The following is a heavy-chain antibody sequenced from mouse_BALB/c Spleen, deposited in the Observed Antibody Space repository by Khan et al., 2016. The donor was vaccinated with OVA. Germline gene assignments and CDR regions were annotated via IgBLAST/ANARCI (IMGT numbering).Heavy chain of an antibody. CDR1: GFNIKDTY. Sequence: VQLKQAGAELVKPGASVKLSCTASGFNIKDTYMHWVKQRPEQGLEWIGRIDPANGNTKYDPKFQGKATITADTSSNTAYLQLSSLTSEDTAVDYCARRVTTYYAMDYWGQGTSVTVSS. CDR3: ARRVTTYYAMDY. J-gene: IGHJ4*01. V-gene: IGHV14-3*02. D-gene: IGHD2-2*01. CDR2: IDPANGNT.